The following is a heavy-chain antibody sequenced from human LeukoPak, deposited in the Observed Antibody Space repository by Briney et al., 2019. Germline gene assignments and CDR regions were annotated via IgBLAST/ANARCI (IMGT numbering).Heavy chain of an antibody. CDR3: ARDWAVAGINYPGVY. CDR1: GFTFSTYA. V-gene: IGHV3-30-3*01. D-gene: IGHD6-19*01. J-gene: IGHJ4*02. Sequence: GSLRLSCAASGFTFSTYAMHWVRQAPGKGLEWVAIISYDGSNKYYADSVKGRFTISRDNSKNTLYLQMNSLRAEDTAVYYCARDWAVAGINYPGVYWGQGTLVTVSS. CDR2: ISYDGSNK.